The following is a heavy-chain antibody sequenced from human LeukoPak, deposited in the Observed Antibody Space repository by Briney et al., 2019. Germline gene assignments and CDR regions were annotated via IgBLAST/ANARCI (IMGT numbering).Heavy chain of an antibody. Sequence: SETLSLTCAVYGGSFSGYYWSWIRQPPGKGLEWSGEINHSGSTNYNPSLKTRVTISVDTSRNQFSMKLSSVTAADTAVYYCARAPRVAVWGKGTTVTVSS. J-gene: IGHJ6*04. CDR3: ARAPRVAV. CDR1: GGSFSGYY. V-gene: IGHV4-34*01. D-gene: IGHD3-10*01. CDR2: INHSGST.